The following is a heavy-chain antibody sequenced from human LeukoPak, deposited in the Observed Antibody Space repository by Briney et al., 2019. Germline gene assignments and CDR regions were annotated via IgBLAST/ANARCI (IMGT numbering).Heavy chain of an antibody. D-gene: IGHD2-8*01. V-gene: IGHV4-30-2*01. CDR2: IYHSGST. CDR3: ARGEMVNWFDP. J-gene: IGHJ5*02. CDR1: GFTFSDYY. Sequence: LRLSCAASGFTFSDYYMSWIRQAPGKGLEWIGYIYHSGSTYYNPSLKSRVAISVDRSKNQFSLKLSSVTAADTAVYYCARGEMVNWFDPWGQGTLVTVSS.